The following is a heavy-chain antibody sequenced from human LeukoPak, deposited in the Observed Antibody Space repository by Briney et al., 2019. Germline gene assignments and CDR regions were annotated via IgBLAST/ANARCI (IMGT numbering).Heavy chain of an antibody. CDR2: MNPNSGNT. CDR1: GYTFTSYD. Sequence: AASVKVSCKASGYTFTSYDINWVRQATGRGLEWMGWMNPNSGNTGYAQKFQGRVTMTRNTSISTAYMELSSLRSEDTAVYYCARGTTGFGVVSRYWGQGTLVTVSS. J-gene: IGHJ4*02. V-gene: IGHV1-8*01. D-gene: IGHD3-3*01. CDR3: ARGTTGFGVVSRY.